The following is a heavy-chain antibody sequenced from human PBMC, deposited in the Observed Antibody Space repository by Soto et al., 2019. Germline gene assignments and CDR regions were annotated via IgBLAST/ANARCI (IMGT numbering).Heavy chain of an antibody. J-gene: IGHJ4*02. CDR3: VGGQYYFDY. D-gene: IGHD3-10*01. CDR1: GFPFTSYG. Sequence: QVQLVESGGGVVQPGRSLRLSCAASGFPFTSYGMHWVREGPDKGLEWVAIISYDGRDKYYADSVKGRFTISRDNSKTTRYLQMNSLRPEDTALYYCVGGQYYFDYRGQRTLVIVSS. V-gene: IGHV3-30*03. CDR2: ISYDGRDK.